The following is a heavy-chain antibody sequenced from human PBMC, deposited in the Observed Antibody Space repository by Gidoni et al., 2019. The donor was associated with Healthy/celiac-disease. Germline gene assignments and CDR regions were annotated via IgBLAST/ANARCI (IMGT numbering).Heavy chain of an antibody. CDR3: AARRVGPPLIVVDQFDY. CDR1: GFTFSSYA. V-gene: IGHV3-23*01. J-gene: IGHJ4*02. CDR2: ISGSGGST. Sequence: EVQLLESGGGLVQPGGSLRLSCAASGFTFSSYAMSWVRPAPGKGLEWVSAISGSGGSTYYADSVKGRFTISRDNSKNTLYLQMNSLRAEDTAVYYCAARRVGPPLIVVDQFDYWGQGTLVTVSS. D-gene: IGHD3-22*01.